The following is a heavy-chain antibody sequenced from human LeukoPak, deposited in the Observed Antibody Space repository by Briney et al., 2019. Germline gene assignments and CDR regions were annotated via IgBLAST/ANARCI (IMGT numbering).Heavy chain of an antibody. CDR1: GFTFSSSW. Sequence: HAGGSLRLSCAASGFTFSSSWMHWVRRVPGKGLAWVSRISRDGTITDYADSVKGRFTISRDNAKNTLYLQMNSLRSDDTALFYCVGEIGAPGSFNFWGPGTMVAVSS. CDR3: VGEIGAPGSFNF. D-gene: IGHD6-13*01. J-gene: IGHJ3*01. CDR2: ISRDGTIT. V-gene: IGHV3-74*01.